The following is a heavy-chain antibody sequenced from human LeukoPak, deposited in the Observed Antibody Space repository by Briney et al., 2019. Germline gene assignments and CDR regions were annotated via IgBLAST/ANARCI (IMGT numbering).Heavy chain of an antibody. CDR3: ARDGGHFGSGSRSTTFDP. CDR1: AFIIRNYW. CDR2: IKQDGSEK. Sequence: PGGSLRLSCAASAFIIRNYWMSWVRQAPGKGLEWVANIKQDGSEKYYVDSVKGRFTISRDNAKNSVYLQMNSLRAEDTAVYFCARDGGHFGSGSRSTTFDPWGQGTLVIVSS. J-gene: IGHJ5*02. D-gene: IGHD3-10*01. V-gene: IGHV3-7*01.